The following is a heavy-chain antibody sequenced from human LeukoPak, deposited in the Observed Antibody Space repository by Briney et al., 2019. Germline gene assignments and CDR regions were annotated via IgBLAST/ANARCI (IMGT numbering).Heavy chain of an antibody. Sequence: PGGSLRLSCAASGFTVSSNYMSWVRQAPGKGLEWVSVLYSGGSTYYADSVKGRFTISRDNSKNTLYLQMNSLRAEDTAVYYCASGARRTSCLDYWGQGTLVIVSS. CDR3: ASGARRTSCLDY. D-gene: IGHD2-2*01. CDR2: LYSGGST. J-gene: IGHJ4*02. CDR1: GFTVSSNY. V-gene: IGHV3-53*01.